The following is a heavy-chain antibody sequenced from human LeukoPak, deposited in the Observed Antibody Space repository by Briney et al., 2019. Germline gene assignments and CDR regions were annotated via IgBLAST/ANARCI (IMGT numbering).Heavy chain of an antibody. CDR2: INPNSGGT. V-gene: IGHV1-2*02. J-gene: IGHJ4*02. D-gene: IGHD4-17*01. CDR3: ARDPGYGDYFPDY. Sequence: GASVKVSCKASGYTFTGYYIHWVRQAPGQGLEWMGWINPNSGGTNYAQKFQGRVTMTRDTSISTAYMELSRLRSDDTAVYYCARDPGYGDYFPDYWGQGTLVTVSS. CDR1: GYTFTGYY.